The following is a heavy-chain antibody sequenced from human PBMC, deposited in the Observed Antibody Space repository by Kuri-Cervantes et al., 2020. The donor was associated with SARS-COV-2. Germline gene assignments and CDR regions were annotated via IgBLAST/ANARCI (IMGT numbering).Heavy chain of an antibody. Sequence: SETLSLTCTVSGGSISSYYGSWIRQPPGKGLEWIGSIYYSGSTYYNPSLKSRVTISVDTSKNQFSLKLSSVTAADTAVYYCASFSTRGDPWGQGTLVTVSS. CDR3: ASFSTRGDP. CDR2: IYYSGST. D-gene: IGHD2/OR15-2a*01. V-gene: IGHV4-59*05. CDR1: GGSISSYY. J-gene: IGHJ5*02.